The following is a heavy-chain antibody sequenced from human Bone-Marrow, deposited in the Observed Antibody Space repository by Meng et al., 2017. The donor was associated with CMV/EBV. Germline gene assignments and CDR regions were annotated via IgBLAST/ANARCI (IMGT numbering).Heavy chain of an antibody. CDR2: ISGSGDNT. Sequence: GESLKISCAASGFTFNRYAMTWVRQAPGKGLEWVSGISGSGDNTIYADSVKGRFTISRDNAKNSLYLQMNSLRAEDTAVYYCARGGYSGYDYEHGMDVWGQGTTVTVSS. CDR3: ARGGYSGYDYEHGMDV. D-gene: IGHD5-12*01. CDR1: GFTFNRYA. V-gene: IGHV3-23*01. J-gene: IGHJ6*02.